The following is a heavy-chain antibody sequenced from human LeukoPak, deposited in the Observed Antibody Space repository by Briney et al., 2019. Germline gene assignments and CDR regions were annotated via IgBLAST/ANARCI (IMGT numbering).Heavy chain of an antibody. CDR3: ARGSIVGATFDYFDY. CDR2: IDPNSGGT. Sequence: ASVKVSCKASGYTFTGYYMHWVRQAPGQGLEWMGWIDPNSGGTNYAQKFQGRVTMTRDTSISTAYMELSRLRSDDTAVYYCARGSIVGATFDYFDYWGQGTLVTVSS. D-gene: IGHD1-26*01. V-gene: IGHV1-2*02. J-gene: IGHJ4*02. CDR1: GYTFTGYY.